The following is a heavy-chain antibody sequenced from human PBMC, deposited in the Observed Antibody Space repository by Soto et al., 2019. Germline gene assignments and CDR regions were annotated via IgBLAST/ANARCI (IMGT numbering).Heavy chain of an antibody. J-gene: IGHJ5*02. CDR1: GGSMIGYY. V-gene: IGHV4-59*01. CDR3: ARSTAVPSSHFDH. D-gene: IGHD6-6*01. CDR2: VYYTGST. Sequence: KTSETLSLTCLVSGGSMIGYYWCWIRQAPGKGLEWIGYVYYTGSTTYNPSLQSRVTISVNTLNEQYSLSLRLATAADTALYFCARSTAVPSSHFDHWGQGIRVTVSS.